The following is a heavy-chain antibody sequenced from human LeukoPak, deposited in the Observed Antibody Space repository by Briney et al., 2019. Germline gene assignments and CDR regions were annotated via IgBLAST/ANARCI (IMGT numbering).Heavy chain of an antibody. D-gene: IGHD3-3*01. J-gene: IGHJ4*02. Sequence: GGSLRLSCAASGFTFSSYAMSWVCQAPGKGLEWVSAISGSGGSTYYADSVKGRFTISRDNSKNTLYLQMNSLRAEDTAVYYCAKDGPDDFWTGYDYWGQGTLVTVSS. V-gene: IGHV3-23*01. CDR1: GFTFSSYA. CDR2: ISGSGGST. CDR3: AKDGPDDFWTGYDY.